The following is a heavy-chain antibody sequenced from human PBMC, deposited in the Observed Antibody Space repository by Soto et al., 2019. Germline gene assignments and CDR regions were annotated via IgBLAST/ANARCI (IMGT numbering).Heavy chain of an antibody. CDR3: ATVVPDYYFYMDV. D-gene: IGHD2-2*01. CDR2: ISGSGGST. J-gene: IGHJ6*03. V-gene: IGHV3-23*01. Sequence: GGSLRLSCAASGFTFSSYAMSWVRQAPGKGLEWVSGISGSGGSTYYADSVKGRFTISRDNSKNTLYLQMNSLRAEDTAVYYCATVVPDYYFYMDVWGKGTTVTVSS. CDR1: GFTFSSYA.